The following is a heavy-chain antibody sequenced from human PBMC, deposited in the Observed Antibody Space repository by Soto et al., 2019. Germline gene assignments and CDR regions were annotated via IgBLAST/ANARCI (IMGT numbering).Heavy chain of an antibody. V-gene: IGHV5-51*01. J-gene: IGHJ4*02. CDR3: ARPPYSASYYYFDQ. Sequence: SGESLKISCNASGYSFTSYWIGWVRQMPGKGLEWMGIIYPGDSDTIYSPSFQGQVTISADKSISTAYLQWNSLKASDTAMYYCARPPYSASYYYFDQWGQGTPVTVSS. CDR1: GYSFTSYW. CDR2: IYPGDSDT. D-gene: IGHD1-26*01.